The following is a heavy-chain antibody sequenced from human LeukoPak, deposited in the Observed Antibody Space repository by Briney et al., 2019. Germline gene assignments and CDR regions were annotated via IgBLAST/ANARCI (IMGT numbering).Heavy chain of an antibody. CDR1: GFPFSDYG. CDR3: ARDDDVSGKYGQLY. D-gene: IGHD3-10*01. Sequence: PGGSLRLSCAASGFPFSDYGIHWVRQAPGKGLEWVGLISYDGSIKYYADSVKGRFTISRDNSKNTLYLQMNSLRAEDTAVYYCARDDDVSGKYGQLYWGQGTLVTVSS. J-gene: IGHJ4*02. V-gene: IGHV3-30*03. CDR2: ISYDGSIK.